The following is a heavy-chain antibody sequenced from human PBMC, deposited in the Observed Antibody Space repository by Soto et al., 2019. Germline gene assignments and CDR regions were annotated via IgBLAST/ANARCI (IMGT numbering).Heavy chain of an antibody. CDR1: GGTFSSYA. CDR2: IIPIFGTA. Sequence: SVKVSCKASGGTFSSYAISWVRQAPGQGLEWMGGIIPIFGTANYAQKFQGRVTITADESTSTAYMELSSLRSEDTAVYYCARVTTVVTQDWYFDLWGRGTLVTVSS. D-gene: IGHD4-17*01. V-gene: IGHV1-69*13. J-gene: IGHJ2*01. CDR3: ARVTTVVTQDWYFDL.